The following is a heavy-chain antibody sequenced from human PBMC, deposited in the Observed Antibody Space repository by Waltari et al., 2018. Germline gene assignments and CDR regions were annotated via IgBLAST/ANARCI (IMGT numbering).Heavy chain of an antibody. Sequence: QVQLVQSGAEVKRPGASVKVSCKASGYTFTDYSMHWVRQAPGQGLEWMGIINPSGGGTTDTQKFQDRFTMTRDTSTNTVYMELSSLRSEDTAVYYCARAGTTLIWGVAEWGQGTLVTVSS. CDR1: GYTFTDYS. CDR3: ARAGTTLIWGVAE. V-gene: IGHV1-46*01. D-gene: IGHD3-10*01. J-gene: IGHJ4*02. CDR2: INPSGGGT.